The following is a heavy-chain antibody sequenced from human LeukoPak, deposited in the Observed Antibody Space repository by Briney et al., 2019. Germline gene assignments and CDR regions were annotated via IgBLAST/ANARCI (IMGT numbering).Heavy chain of an antibody. CDR3: AIDSSGYYYYFDY. V-gene: IGHV1-2*02. J-gene: IGHJ4*02. D-gene: IGHD3-22*01. CDR1: GYTFTGYY. Sequence: GASVKVSCKASGYTFTGYYMHWVRQAPGQGLEWMGWINPNSSGTNYAQKFQGRVTMTRDTSISTAYMELSRLRSDDTAVYYCAIDSSGYYYYFDYWGQGTLVTVSS. CDR2: INPNSSGT.